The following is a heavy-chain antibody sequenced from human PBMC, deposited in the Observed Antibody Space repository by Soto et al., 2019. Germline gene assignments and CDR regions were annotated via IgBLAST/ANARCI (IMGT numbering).Heavy chain of an antibody. D-gene: IGHD5-18*01. CDR1: GGSISNYY. J-gene: IGHJ4*02. V-gene: IGHV4-59*01. Sequence: SETLSLTCTVAGGSISNYYWSWILQSPGKGLEWIGYIYSSGSTHYNPSLQNRVTISIDTSKNQVSLKVNSVTAADTAVYYCARDHAHSYGVYYFDYWGQGTLVTVSS. CDR3: ARDHAHSYGVYYFDY. CDR2: IYSSGST.